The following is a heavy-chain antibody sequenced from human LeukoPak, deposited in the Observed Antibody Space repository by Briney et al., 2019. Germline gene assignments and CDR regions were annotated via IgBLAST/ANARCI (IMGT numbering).Heavy chain of an antibody. J-gene: IGHJ5*02. CDR2: IIPILGIA. Sequence: GASVKVSCKASGYTFTSYGISWVRQAPGQGLEWMGRIIPILGIANYAQKFQGRVTITADKSTSTAYMELSSLRSEDTAVYYCARAGGSYSNWFDPWGQGTLVTVSS. CDR3: ARAGGSYSNWFDP. CDR1: GYTFTSYG. V-gene: IGHV1-69*04. D-gene: IGHD1-26*01.